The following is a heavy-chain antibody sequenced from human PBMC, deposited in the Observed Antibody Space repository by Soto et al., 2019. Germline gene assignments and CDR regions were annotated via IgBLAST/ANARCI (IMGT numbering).Heavy chain of an antibody. D-gene: IGHD3-22*01. J-gene: IGHJ4*02. CDR3: ARDRSREYYYDSSGPADY. Sequence: GASVKVSCKASGYTFTSYGISWVRQAPGQGLEWMGWISAYNGNTNYAQKLQGRVTMTTDTSTSTAYMELRSLRSDDTAVYYCARDRSREYYYDSSGPADYWGQGTLVTVSS. CDR2: ISAYNGNT. V-gene: IGHV1-18*01. CDR1: GYTFTSYG.